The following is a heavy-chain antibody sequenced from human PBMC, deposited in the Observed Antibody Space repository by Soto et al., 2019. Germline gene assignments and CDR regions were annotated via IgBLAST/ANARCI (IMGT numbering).Heavy chain of an antibody. CDR2: IYYSGST. Sequence: SKPMSLTCTVSGGSISSYYWSWIRQPPGKRLEWIGYIYYSGSTNYNPSLKSRVTISVDTSKNQFSLKLSSVTAADTAVYYCVRCIAAAYDDFDIWSKGAIVTVSS. V-gene: IGHV4-59*01. CDR1: GGSISSYY. CDR3: VRCIAAAYDDFDI. J-gene: IGHJ3*02. D-gene: IGHD6-25*01.